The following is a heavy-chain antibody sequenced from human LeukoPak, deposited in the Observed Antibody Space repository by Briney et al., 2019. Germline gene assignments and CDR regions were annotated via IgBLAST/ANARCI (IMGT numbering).Heavy chain of an antibody. Sequence: PGGSLRLSCAAPGFTFSSYWMSWVRQAPGKGLEWVANIKQDGSEKYYVDSVKGRFTISRDNAKNSLYLQMNSLRAEDTAVYYCARDPRPNYYGSGSYSYYYYYMDVWGKGTTVTVSS. J-gene: IGHJ6*03. D-gene: IGHD3-10*01. CDR2: IKQDGSEK. V-gene: IGHV3-7*01. CDR3: ARDPRPNYYGSGSYSYYYYYMDV. CDR1: GFTFSSYW.